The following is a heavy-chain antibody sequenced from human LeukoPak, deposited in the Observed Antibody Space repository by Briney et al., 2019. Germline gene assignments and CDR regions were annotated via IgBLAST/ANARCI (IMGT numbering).Heavy chain of an antibody. J-gene: IGHJ4*02. CDR2: INHSGST. V-gene: IGHV4-34*01. CDR1: GGSFSGYY. Sequence: PSETLSLTCAVYGGSFSGYYWSWIRQPPGKVLEWIGEINHSGSTNYNPSLKSRVTISVDTSKNQFSLKLSSVTAADTAVYYCARLIYSSSWYLDYWGQGTLVTVSS. CDR3: ARLIYSSSWYLDY. D-gene: IGHD6-13*01.